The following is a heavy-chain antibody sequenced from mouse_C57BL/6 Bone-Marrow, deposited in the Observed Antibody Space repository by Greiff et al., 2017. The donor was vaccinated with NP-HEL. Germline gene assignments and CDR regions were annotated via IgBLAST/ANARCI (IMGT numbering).Heavy chain of an antibody. J-gene: IGHJ3*01. CDR2: IYPRSGNT. CDR3: AGYYVFAY. V-gene: IGHV1-81*01. D-gene: IGHD2-3*01. CDR1: GYTFTSYG. Sequence: VQLQQSGAELARPGASVKLSCKASGYTFTSYGISWVKQRTGQGLEWIGEIYPRSGNTYYNEKFKGKATLTADKSSSTAYMGLRSLTSEDSAVYFCAGYYVFAYWGQGTLVTVSA.